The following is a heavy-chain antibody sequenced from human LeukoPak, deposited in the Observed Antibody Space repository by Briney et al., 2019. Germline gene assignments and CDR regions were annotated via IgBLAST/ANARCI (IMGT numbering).Heavy chain of an antibody. D-gene: IGHD4-17*01. J-gene: IGHJ4*02. V-gene: IGHV3-53*01. CDR1: GFTVSSNY. CDR2: IYSGGSI. Sequence: QPGGSLRLSCAASGFTVSSNYMSWVRQAPGKGLEWVSVIYSGGSIYYADSVKGRFTISRDNSKNTLYLQMNSLRAEDTAVYYCARDLYGDYNYWGQGTLVTVSS. CDR3: ARDLYGDYNY.